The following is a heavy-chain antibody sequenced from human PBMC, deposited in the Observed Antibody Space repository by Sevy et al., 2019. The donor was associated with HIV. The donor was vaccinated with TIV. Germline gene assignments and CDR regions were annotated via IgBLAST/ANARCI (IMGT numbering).Heavy chain of an antibody. V-gene: IGHV3-23*01. J-gene: IGHJ4*02. CDR2: ISRVGDNT. CDR3: AKQPDY. Sequence: GGSLRLSCEVPASTFSSYAMSWVRQAPGKGLERVSAISRVGDNTYYADSVKGRFTISRDNSKNTLYLQMNSLRGDDTAVYYCAKQPDYWSRGTLVTVSS. CDR1: ASTFSSYA.